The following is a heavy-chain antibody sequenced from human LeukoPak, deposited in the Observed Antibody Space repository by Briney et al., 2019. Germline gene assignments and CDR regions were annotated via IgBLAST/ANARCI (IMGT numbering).Heavy chain of an antibody. CDR3: ARLAARTAAY. CDR1: GFTFSSYS. J-gene: IGHJ4*02. D-gene: IGHD1-1*01. Sequence: PGGSLRLSCAASGFTFSSYSMGWVRHAPEKGLEWVSSITPDGGGTYYADSVRGRFTISRDNSKNTLYLQVSSLRGDDTAVYFCARLAARTAAYWGQGTLVTVSS. CDR2: ITPDGGGT. V-gene: IGHV3-23*01.